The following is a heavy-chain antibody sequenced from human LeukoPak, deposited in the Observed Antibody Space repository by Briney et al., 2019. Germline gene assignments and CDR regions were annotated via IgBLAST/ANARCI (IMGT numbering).Heavy chain of an antibody. CDR2: ISGSGGST. V-gene: IGHV3-23*01. CDR3: ARYLVRGVIIAYFDY. D-gene: IGHD3-10*01. CDR1: GFTFSNYA. Sequence: GGSLRLSCAASGFTFSNYAMGWVRQAPGKGLEWVSGISGSGGSTDYADSVKGRITISRDNSKSTLYLQMNNLRAEDTAVYYCARYLVRGVIIAYFDYWGQGTLVTVSS. J-gene: IGHJ4*02.